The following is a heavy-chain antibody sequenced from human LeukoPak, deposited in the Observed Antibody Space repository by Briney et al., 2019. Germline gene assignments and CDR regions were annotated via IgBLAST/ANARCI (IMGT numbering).Heavy chain of an antibody. J-gene: IGHJ4*02. CDR3: ARVLYGSGNNFFDY. CDR1: GGSISSHY. D-gene: IGHD3-10*01. V-gene: IGHV4-59*11. CDR2: IYYSGST. Sequence: SETLSLTCTVSGGSISSHYWSWIRQPPGKGLEWIGYIYYSGSTNYNPSLKSRVTISVDTSKNQFSLNLSSVTAADTAVYYCARVLYGSGNNFFDYWGQGTLVTVSS.